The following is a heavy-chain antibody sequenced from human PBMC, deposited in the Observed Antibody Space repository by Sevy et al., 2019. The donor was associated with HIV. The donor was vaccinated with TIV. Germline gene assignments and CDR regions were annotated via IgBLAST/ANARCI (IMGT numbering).Heavy chain of an antibody. D-gene: IGHD3-10*01. V-gene: IGHV3-7*01. CDR3: AREGEEYYYGSGSPFDY. CDR1: GFTFSSYW. CDR2: IKQDGSEK. J-gene: IGHJ4*02. Sequence: GGSLRLSCAASGFTFSSYWMSWVRQAPGKGLEWVANIKQDGSEKYYVHSVKGRFTISRDNAKNSLYLQMNSLRAEDTAVYYCAREGEEYYYGSGSPFDYWGQGTLVTVSS.